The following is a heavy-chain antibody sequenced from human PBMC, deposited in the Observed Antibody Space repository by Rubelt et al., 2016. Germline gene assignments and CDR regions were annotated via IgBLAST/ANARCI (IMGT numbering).Heavy chain of an antibody. CDR3: ARDRGREGDFDY. Sequence: GYIFTSYSMHWVRQAPGQGLEWMGIINPSGGSTTYAQKFQGRVSMTRDTSTSTVYMELSSLRYEDTALYYCARDRGREGDFDYWGQGTLVTVSS. D-gene: IGHD1-26*01. V-gene: IGHV1-46*01. J-gene: IGHJ4*02. CDR2: INPSGGST. CDR1: GYIFTSYS.